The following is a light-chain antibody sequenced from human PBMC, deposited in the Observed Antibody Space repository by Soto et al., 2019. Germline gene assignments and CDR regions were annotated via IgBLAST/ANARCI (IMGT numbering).Light chain of an antibody. V-gene: IGLV2-23*01. CDR2: EDN. CDR1: SSDVGSYNL. CDR3: CSYAGSSTWV. J-gene: IGLJ3*02. Sequence: QSALTQPASVSGSPGQSITISCTETSSDVGSYNLVSWYQQHPGKAPKLIIYEDNKRPSGVSNHFSGSESGNTASLTISGLQAEDEADYYCCSYAGSSTWVFGGGTKVTVL.